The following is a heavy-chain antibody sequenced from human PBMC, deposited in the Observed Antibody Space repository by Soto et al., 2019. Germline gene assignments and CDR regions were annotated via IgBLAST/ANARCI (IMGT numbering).Heavy chain of an antibody. CDR2: ISYDGSTK. Sequence: QVQLVESGGGVVQPGRSLRLSCAASGFPFTTYGMHWVREGPGKGLEWVAVISYDGSTKYYADSVKGRFTISRDNSKNTLYLQMNNLRPEDTALYFCVGGQYYFDYRGQGTLVTV. D-gene: IGHD3-10*01. V-gene: IGHV3-30*03. CDR1: GFPFTTYG. J-gene: IGHJ4*02. CDR3: VGGQYYFDY.